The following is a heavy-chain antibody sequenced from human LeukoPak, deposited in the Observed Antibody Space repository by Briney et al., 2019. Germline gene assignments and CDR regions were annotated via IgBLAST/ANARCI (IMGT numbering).Heavy chain of an antibody. J-gene: IGHJ3*02. CDR2: ISWNSGSI. D-gene: IGHD3-16*01. Sequence: PGGSLRLSCAASGFTFDDYAMHWVRQAPGKGLEWVSGISWNSGSIGYADSVKGRFTISRDNAKNSLYLQMNRLRAEDMALYYCAKGGLDDAFDIWGQGTMVTVSS. CDR1: GFTFDDYA. CDR3: AKGGLDDAFDI. V-gene: IGHV3-9*03.